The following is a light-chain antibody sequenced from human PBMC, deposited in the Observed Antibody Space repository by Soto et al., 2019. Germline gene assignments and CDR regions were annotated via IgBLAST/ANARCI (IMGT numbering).Light chain of an antibody. Sequence: QAVVTQPPSVSGAPGQRVTISCTGSSSNIGAGYDVHWYQQLPGTAPKLLIYGNSNRPSEVPDRFSGSKSGTSASLAITGLQAEDEADYYRQSYDSSLSGSEVFGGGTKLTVL. CDR3: QSYDSSLSGSEV. CDR1: SSNIGAGYD. CDR2: GNS. J-gene: IGLJ2*01. V-gene: IGLV1-40*01.